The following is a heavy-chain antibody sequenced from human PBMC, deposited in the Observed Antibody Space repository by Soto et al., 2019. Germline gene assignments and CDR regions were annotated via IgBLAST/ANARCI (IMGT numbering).Heavy chain of an antibody. V-gene: IGHV5-51*01. CDR2: IWPGDSDT. CDR1: GYSFTSYW. D-gene: IGHD6-19*01. Sequence: GESLKISCKGSGYSFTSYWIGWVRQMPGKGLEWMGIIWPGDSDTRYSPSFQGQVTISADKSINTAYLQWNSLKASDTAMYYCALPFDRSGWNDYWGHGTPFTDYS. J-gene: IGHJ4*01. CDR3: ALPFDRSGWNDY.